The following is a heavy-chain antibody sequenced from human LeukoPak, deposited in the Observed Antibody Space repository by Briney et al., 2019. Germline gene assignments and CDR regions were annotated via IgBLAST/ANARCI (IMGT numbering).Heavy chain of an antibody. CDR1: GITLSNYG. CDR3: AKRGVVIRVVLVGFHKEAYYFDS. Sequence: GGSLRLSCAVSGITLSNYGMSWVRQAPGKGLEWVSGISGSGGRTNYADSVKGRFTISRDSPKNTLYLQMNSLRAEDTAVYFCAKRGVVIRVVLVGFHKEAYYFDSWGQGALVTVSS. V-gene: IGHV3-23*01. J-gene: IGHJ4*02. D-gene: IGHD3-10*01. CDR2: ISGSGGRT.